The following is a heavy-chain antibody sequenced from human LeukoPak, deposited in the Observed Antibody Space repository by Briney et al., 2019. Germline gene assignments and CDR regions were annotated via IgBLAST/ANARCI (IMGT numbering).Heavy chain of an antibody. CDR2: INPSGGST. CDR3: AREATYYDFWSGYSGADYFDY. CDR1: GYTFTSYY. D-gene: IGHD3-3*01. V-gene: IGHV1-46*01. J-gene: IGHJ4*02. Sequence: ASVKVSCKASGYTFTSYYMHWVRQAPGQGLEWMGIINPSGGSTSYAQKFQGRVTMTRDTSTSTVYMELSSLRSEDTAAYYCAREATYYDFWSGYSGADYFDYWGQGTLVTVSS.